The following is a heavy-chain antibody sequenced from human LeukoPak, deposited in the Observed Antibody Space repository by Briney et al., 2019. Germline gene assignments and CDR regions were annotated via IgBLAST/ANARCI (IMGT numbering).Heavy chain of an antibody. CDR2: IYYIGST. CDR3: ATLTGGDDAFDI. CDR1: GVSMSSYY. D-gene: IGHD4-23*01. Sequence: PSGTLSLTCAVSGVSMSSYYWSWIRQPPGKGLEWIGYIYYIGSTNYNPSLKSRVAISVDTSKNQFSLKLSSVTAADTAVYYCATLTGGDDAFDIWGQGTMVTVSS. J-gene: IGHJ3*02. V-gene: IGHV4-59*01.